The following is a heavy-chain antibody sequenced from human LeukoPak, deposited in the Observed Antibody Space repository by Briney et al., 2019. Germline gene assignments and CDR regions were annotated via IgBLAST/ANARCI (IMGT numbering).Heavy chain of an antibody. Sequence: ASVTVSCMACVYTFPYYVSNGLRQAAGKGGAGVGWMIPKRGNTAYTQKCQGRVTMTRNTSISTAYMELSSLRSEDTAVYYCARGRGSGHEETWFAPWGQGTLVTVSS. CDR3: ARGRGSGHEETWFAP. V-gene: IGHV1-8*01. D-gene: IGHD5-12*01. J-gene: IGHJ5*02. CDR1: VYTFPYYV. CDR2: MIPKRGNT.